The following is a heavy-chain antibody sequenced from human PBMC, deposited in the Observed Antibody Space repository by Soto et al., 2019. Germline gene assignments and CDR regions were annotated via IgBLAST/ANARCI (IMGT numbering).Heavy chain of an antibody. CDR3: AKDGWVYYYDRSGHFD. V-gene: IGHV3-30*18. Sequence: GGSLRLSCAASGFTFSSYGMHWVRQAPGKGLEWVAVISYDGSNKYYADSVKGRFTISRDNSKNTLYLQMNSLRAEDTAVYYCAKDGWVYYYDRSGHFDWGQGTLVTVSS. J-gene: IGHJ4*02. D-gene: IGHD3-22*01. CDR1: GFTFSSYG. CDR2: ISYDGSNK.